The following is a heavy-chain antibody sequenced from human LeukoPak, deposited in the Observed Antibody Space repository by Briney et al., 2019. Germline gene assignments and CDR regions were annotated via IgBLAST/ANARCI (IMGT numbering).Heavy chain of an antibody. CDR3: ASFNWLGDPDFDY. V-gene: IGHV4-61*02. CDR2: IYTSGST. D-gene: IGHD3-10*01. Sequence: SETLSLTCTVSGGSISSGSYYGSWIRQPAGKGLEWIGRIYTSGSTNYNPSLKSRVTISVDTSKNQFPLKLSSVTAADTAVYYCASFNWLGDPDFDYWGQGTLVTVSS. J-gene: IGHJ4*02. CDR1: GGSISSGSYY.